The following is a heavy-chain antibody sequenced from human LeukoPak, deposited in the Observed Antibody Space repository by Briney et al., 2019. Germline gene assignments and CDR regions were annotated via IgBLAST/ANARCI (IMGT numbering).Heavy chain of an antibody. J-gene: IGHJ3*01. D-gene: IGHD2-8*02. CDR3: ARTPGTGHDGLDV. CDR1: GFTVSSNY. CDR2: IYSGGST. V-gene: IGHV3-53*01. Sequence: GGSLRLSCAASGFTVSSNYMSWVRQAPGKGLEWVSVIYSGGSTYYADSVKGRFTISRDSSENTLFLQMNSLRAEDTAMYYCARTPGTGHDGLDVWGQGTTVTVSS.